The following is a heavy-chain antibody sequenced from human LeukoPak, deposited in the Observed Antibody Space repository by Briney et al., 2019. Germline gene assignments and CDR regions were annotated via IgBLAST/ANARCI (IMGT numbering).Heavy chain of an antibody. J-gene: IGHJ1*01. CDR1: RFTVSTNY. V-gene: IGHV3-53*01. CDR3: ASPGYCSGSVSYSGYLQH. Sequence: GGSLRLSCAASRFTVSTNYMYWVRQAPGKGLEWVSVVYYGGDTYYADSVKGRFTISRDSSKNTLYLQMHSLRAEDTAVYYCASPGYCSGSVSYSGYLQHWGQGTLVTVST. D-gene: IGHD2-15*01. CDR2: VYYGGDT.